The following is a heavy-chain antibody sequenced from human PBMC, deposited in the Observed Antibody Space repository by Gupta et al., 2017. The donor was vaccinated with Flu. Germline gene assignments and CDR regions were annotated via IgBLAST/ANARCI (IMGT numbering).Heavy chain of an antibody. CDR2: ITGSGITT. V-gene: IGHV3-23*05. CDR3: ARGPDATGYYRLES. D-gene: IGHD3-9*01. CDR1: GFTFSSHA. Sequence: EVQLLESGGGLVQPGGSRRLSCEASGFTFSSHAMTWVRQAPGKGLEWVSVITGSGITTYYAASVEGHFTVSRDNDRNTLFLHMSSLSAEDTAVYFCARGPDATGYYRLESWGQGTLVTVSS. J-gene: IGHJ4*02.